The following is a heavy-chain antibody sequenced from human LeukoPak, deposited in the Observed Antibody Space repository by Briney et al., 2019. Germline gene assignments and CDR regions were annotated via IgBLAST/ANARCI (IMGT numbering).Heavy chain of an antibody. CDR2: IKHSGST. D-gene: IGHD6-13*01. V-gene: IGHV4-34*01. Sequence: PETLSLTCALYGGSFSGYYSSWIRHPPGEGLGWIGEIKHSGSTNYNPSLKSRVNISVDTSKNQFSLKLSSVTAAETAVYYCARGLKYSSSWYIFDYWGQGTLVTVSS. CDR1: GGSFSGYY. J-gene: IGHJ4*02. CDR3: ARGLKYSSSWYIFDY.